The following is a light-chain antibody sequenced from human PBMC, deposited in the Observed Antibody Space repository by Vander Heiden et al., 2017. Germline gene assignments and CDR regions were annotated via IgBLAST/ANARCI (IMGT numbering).Light chain of an antibody. V-gene: IGLV2-23*02. CDR3: CSYAGSSTNWV. J-gene: IGLJ3*02. CDR1: SSGVGSYNL. CDR2: EVS. Sequence: QSALTQPAPASGSPGQSITIPCTGTSSGVGSYNLVSWYQQHPGKAPKLMIYEVSKRPSGVSNRFSGSKSGNTASLTISGLQAEDEADYYCCSYAGSSTNWVFGGGTKLTVL.